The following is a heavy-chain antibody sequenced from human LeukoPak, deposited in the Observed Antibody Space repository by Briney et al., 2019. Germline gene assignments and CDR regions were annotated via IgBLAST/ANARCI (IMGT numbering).Heavy chain of an antibody. CDR2: IYYSGST. J-gene: IGHJ4*02. Sequence: SETLSLTCTVSGGSISSSSYYWGWIRQPPGKGLEWIGNIYYSGSTYYNPSLKSRVTISVDTSKNQFSLKLSSVTAADTAVYYCAGGGYSYGLYYFDYWGQGTLVTVSS. V-gene: IGHV4-39*07. CDR3: AGGGYSYGLYYFDY. D-gene: IGHD5-18*01. CDR1: GGSISSSSYY.